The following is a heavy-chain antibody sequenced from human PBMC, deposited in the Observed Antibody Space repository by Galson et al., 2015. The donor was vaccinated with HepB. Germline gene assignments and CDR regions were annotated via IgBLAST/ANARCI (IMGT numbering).Heavy chain of an antibody. CDR3: ARGLAQHLRLGDSYYMDV. J-gene: IGHJ6*03. CDR1: GYTFSSYD. CDR2: MNPNSGNT. Sequence: SVKVSCKASGYTFSSYDINWVRQAAGQGLEWMGWMNPNSGNTANAQKFQGRVTMTRNTSISTAYMEVSSLRSEDTAVYYCARGLAQHLRLGDSYYMDVWGKGTTVTVSS. V-gene: IGHV1-8*01. D-gene: IGHD6-13*01.